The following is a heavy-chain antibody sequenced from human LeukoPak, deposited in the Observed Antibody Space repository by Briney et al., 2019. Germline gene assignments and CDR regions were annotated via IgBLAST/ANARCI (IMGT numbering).Heavy chain of an antibody. CDR3: ARKMATGHFDY. D-gene: IGHD5-24*01. J-gene: IGHJ4*02. V-gene: IGHV3-48*03. CDR1: GFTFSSYE. Sequence: GGSLRLPCAASGFTFSSYEMNWVRQAPGKGLEWVSYISSSGSTIYYADSVKGRFTISRDNAKNSLYLQMNSLRAEDTAVYYCARKMATGHFDYWGQGTLVTVSS. CDR2: ISSSGSTI.